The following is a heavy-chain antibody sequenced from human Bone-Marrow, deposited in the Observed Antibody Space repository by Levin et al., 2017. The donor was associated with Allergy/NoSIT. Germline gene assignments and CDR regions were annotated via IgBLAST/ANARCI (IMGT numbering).Heavy chain of an antibody. CDR2: ISYDGSNK. V-gene: IGHV3-30*03. J-gene: IGHJ5*02. Sequence: GGSLRLSCAASGFTLSSYGMHWVRQAPGKGLEWVAFISYDGSNKYYADSVRGRFTISRDNSMNTLYLQMDSLRAEDTAMYHCAEGSWDCTKGAWYKGIGPWGQGTLVTVSS. D-gene: IGHD2-8*01. CDR3: AEGSWDCTKGAWYKGIGP. CDR1: GFTLSSYG.